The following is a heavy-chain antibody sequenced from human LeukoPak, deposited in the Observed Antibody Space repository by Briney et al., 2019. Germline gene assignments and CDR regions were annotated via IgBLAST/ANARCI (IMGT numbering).Heavy chain of an antibody. Sequence: GESLKISCKGSGYSFTSYWIGWVRQMPGKGLEWMGIIYPGDSDTRYSPSFQGQVTISADKSISTAYLQWSSLKASDTAMYYCAGHIVTPRWDIVVVPAAQRYYYYYYMDVWGKGATVTVSS. CDR3: AGHIVTPRWDIVVVPAAQRYYYYYYMDV. D-gene: IGHD2-2*01. J-gene: IGHJ6*03. CDR2: IYPGDSDT. V-gene: IGHV5-51*01. CDR1: GYSFTSYW.